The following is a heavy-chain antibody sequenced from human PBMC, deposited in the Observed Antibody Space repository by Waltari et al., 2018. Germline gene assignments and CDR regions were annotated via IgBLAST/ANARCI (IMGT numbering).Heavy chain of an antibody. Sequence: EVQLVQSGAEVKKPGESLRLSCKGSGYSLTGYYIRWVRQMPGKGLQWMGRIDPSDTYTNYSPSFQGHVTISADKSISTAYLQWSSLKASDTAMYYCARHSSSPFDYWGQGTLVTVSS. CDR3: ARHSSSPFDY. J-gene: IGHJ4*02. V-gene: IGHV5-10-1*03. CDR2: IDPSDTYT. D-gene: IGHD6-19*01. CDR1: GYSLTGYY.